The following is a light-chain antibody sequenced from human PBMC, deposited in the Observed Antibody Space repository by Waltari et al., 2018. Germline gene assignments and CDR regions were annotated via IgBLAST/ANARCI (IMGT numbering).Light chain of an antibody. V-gene: IGKV3-15*01. J-gene: IGKJ2*01. CDR3: QQYTEWPYT. Sequence: EIVMTQSPATLSVSHGERATVSCRASQSFNGNLAWYQHKQGQAPRLLIYAASTRATGTPGRFSGGGSGTEFTLTISSLQSEDFAIYYCQQYTEWPYTFGQGTKLEIK. CDR2: AAS. CDR1: QSFNGN.